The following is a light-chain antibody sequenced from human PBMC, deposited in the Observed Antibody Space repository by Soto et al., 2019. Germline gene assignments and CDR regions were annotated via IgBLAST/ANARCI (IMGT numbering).Light chain of an antibody. CDR3: QEYTSALFP. CDR1: QGISNY. CDR2: AAS. V-gene: IGKV1-27*01. J-gene: IGKJ4*01. Sequence: DIQMTQSPSSLSASVGDRVTITCRASQGISNYVAWYQQKPGKVVQLQIYAASTLQPGAPSRFSGGGSETDFTLTISSLQPEDVATFYCQEYTSALFPFGGGTMVDIK.